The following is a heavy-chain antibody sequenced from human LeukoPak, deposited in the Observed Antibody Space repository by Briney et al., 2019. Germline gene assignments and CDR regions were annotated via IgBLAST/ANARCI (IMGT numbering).Heavy chain of an antibody. V-gene: IGHV3-21*01. Sequence: GGSLRLSCAASGFTFGSYNINWVRQAPGKGLEWVSSISSSSSYIYYADSVKGRFTISRDNAKNSLYLQMNSLRAEDTAVYYCATEIRAVQDLYYWGQGTLVTVSS. CDR2: ISSSSSYI. CDR3: ATEIRAVQDLYY. D-gene: IGHD3-10*01. CDR1: GFTFGSYN. J-gene: IGHJ4*02.